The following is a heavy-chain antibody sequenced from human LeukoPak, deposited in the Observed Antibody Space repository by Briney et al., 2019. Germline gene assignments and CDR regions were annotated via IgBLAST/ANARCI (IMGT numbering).Heavy chain of an antibody. Sequence: ASVTVSFTSSGYTFTVYYLHWVRQPPAQGHEWMGWINPNSGDTNYAQKFQGRVTMTRDTSINTAYMELSRLRSDDTAVYHCARDLTMFVVVPGYWGQGTLVSVSS. CDR2: INPNSGDT. CDR1: GYTFTVYY. CDR3: ARDLTMFVVVPGY. J-gene: IGHJ4*02. D-gene: IGHD3-10*02. V-gene: IGHV1-2*02.